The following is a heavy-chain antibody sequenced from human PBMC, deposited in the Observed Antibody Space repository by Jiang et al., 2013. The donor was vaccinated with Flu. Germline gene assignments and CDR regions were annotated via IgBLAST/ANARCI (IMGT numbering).Heavy chain of an antibody. V-gene: IGHV3-33*01. CDR3: ARDQGYGDLEPGVFDY. Sequence: KYYADSVKGRFTISRDNSKNTLYLQMNSLRAEDTAVYYCARDQGYGDLEPGVFDYWGQGTLVTVSS. D-gene: IGHD4-17*01. J-gene: IGHJ4*02. CDR2: K.